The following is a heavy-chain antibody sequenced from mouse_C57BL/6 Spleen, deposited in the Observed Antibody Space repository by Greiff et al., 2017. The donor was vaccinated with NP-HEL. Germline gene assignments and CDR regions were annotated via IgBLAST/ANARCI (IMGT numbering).Heavy chain of an antibody. CDR3: AKPFYYDYDGFAY. J-gene: IGHJ3*01. CDR2: IYPGSGST. Sequence: QVQLQQPGAELVKPGASVKMSCKASGYTFTSYWITWVKQRPGQGLEWIGHIYPGSGSTNYNEKFKSKATLTVDTSSSTAYMQLSSLTSEDSAVYYGAKPFYYDYDGFAYWGQGTLVTVSA. D-gene: IGHD2-4*01. CDR1: GYTFTSYW. V-gene: IGHV1-55*01.